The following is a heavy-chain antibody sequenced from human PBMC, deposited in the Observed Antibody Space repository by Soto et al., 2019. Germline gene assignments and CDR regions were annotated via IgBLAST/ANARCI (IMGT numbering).Heavy chain of an antibody. V-gene: IGHV3-48*01. CDR2: ISSSSSTI. J-gene: IGHJ4*02. D-gene: IGHD6-13*01. Sequence: GGSLRLSCAASGFTFSSYSMNWVRQAPGKGLEWVSYISSSSSTIYYADSVKGRFTISRDNAKNSLYLQMNSLRAEDTAVYYCARDPIIQQLVPRLFDYWGQGTLVTVSS. CDR1: GFTFSSYS. CDR3: ARDPIIQQLVPRLFDY.